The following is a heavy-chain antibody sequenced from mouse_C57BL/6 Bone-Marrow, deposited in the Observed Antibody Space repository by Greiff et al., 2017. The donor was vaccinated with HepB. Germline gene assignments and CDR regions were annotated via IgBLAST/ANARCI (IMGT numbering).Heavy chain of an antibody. CDR3: ARRTGAYYFDY. V-gene: IGHV1-59*01. CDR1: GYTFTSYW. CDR2: IDPSDSYT. Sequence: VQLQQPGAELVRPGTSVKLSCKASGYTFTSYWMHWVKQRPGQGLEWIGVIDPSDSYTNYNQKFKGKATLTVDTSSSTAYMQLSSLTSEDSAVYYCARRTGAYYFDYWGQGTTLTVSS. J-gene: IGHJ2*01. D-gene: IGHD4-1*01.